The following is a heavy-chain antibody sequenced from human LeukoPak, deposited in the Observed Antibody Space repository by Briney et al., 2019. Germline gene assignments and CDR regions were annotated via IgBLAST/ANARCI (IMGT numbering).Heavy chain of an antibody. CDR3: ARELNGAFDA. D-gene: IGHD1-1*01. CDR1: GFTVSSNY. Sequence: GGSLRLSCAASGFTVSSNYMSWIRQAPGKGLEWVSYISSSSSPIYYADSVKGRFTISRDNAKNSLYLQMNSLRAEDTAVYYCARELNGAFDAWGQGTLVTVSS. CDR2: ISSSSSPI. V-gene: IGHV3-11*04. J-gene: IGHJ5*02.